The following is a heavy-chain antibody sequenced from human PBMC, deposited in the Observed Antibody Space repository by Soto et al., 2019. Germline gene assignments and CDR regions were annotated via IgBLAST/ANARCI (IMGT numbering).Heavy chain of an antibody. J-gene: IGHJ4*02. Sequence: QVQLVESGGGVVQPGRSLRLSCAASGFIFSDYAMHWVRQAPGKGLEWVAVISYGGDNKYYADSVRGRFAISRDNLKNTLDLQMNSLHPEDTAVYHCAKARHSTSWYGLEADFWGQGTLVTVSS. CDR2: ISYGGDNK. V-gene: IGHV3-30*09. D-gene: IGHD6-13*01. CDR3: AKARHSTSWYGLEADF. CDR1: GFIFSDYA.